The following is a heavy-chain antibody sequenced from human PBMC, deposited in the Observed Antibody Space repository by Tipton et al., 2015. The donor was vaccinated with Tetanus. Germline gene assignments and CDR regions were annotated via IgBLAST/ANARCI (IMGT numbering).Heavy chain of an antibody. V-gene: IGHV4-31*03. D-gene: IGHD2-15*01. Sequence: TLSLTCTVTGDSISSGGPYWSWIRQFPGKGLEWMGYIHHTGSTYYNPSLKTRITLSVDTSKNQFSLKLSSVTAADTAVYYCARGPSVAYCSGGSCPVWFDPRGQGTLVTVSS. CDR1: GDSISSGGPY. J-gene: IGHJ5*02. CDR2: IHHTGST. CDR3: ARGPSVAYCSGGSCPVWFDP.